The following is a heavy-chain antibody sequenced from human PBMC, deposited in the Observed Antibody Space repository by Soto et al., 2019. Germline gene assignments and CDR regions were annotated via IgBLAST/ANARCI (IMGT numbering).Heavy chain of an antibody. CDR2: IIPIFGTA. V-gene: IGHV1-69*06. CDR3: ARSYVQSRPIDY. Sequence: SVKVSCKASGGTFSSYAISWVRQAPGQGLEWMGGIIPIFGTANYAQKFQGRLAMTGDTSTSAVYMQLSSLRSEDTAVYFCARSYVQSRPIDYWGQGTLVTVSS. CDR1: GGTFSSYA. D-gene: IGHD3-10*02. J-gene: IGHJ4*02.